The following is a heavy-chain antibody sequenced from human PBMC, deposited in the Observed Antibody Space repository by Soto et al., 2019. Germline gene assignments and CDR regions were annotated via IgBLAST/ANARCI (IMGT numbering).Heavy chain of an antibody. V-gene: IGHV3-74*01. CDR2: INSDGSST. CDR1: GFTFSSYW. D-gene: IGHD3-22*01. CDR3: ARDLSTYYYDSSGPY. Sequence: GGSLRLSCAASGFTFSSYWMHWVRQAPGEGLVWVSRINSDGSSTSYADSVKGRFTISRDNAKNTLYLQMNSLRAEDTAVYYCARDLSTYYYDSSGPYWGQGTLVTVSS. J-gene: IGHJ4*02.